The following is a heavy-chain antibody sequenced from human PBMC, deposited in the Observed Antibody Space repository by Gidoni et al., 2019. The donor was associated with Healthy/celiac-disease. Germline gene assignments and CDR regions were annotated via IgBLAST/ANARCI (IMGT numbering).Heavy chain of an antibody. V-gene: IGHV4-34*01. CDR3: ARNTNSYGDY. CDR1: GGSFSGYY. CDR2: INHSGST. J-gene: IGHJ4*02. D-gene: IGHD5-18*01. Sequence: QLPLQQWGAGLFNPSETLSLPCAVSGGSFSGYYWSCIRQPPGKGLERIGEINHSGSTNYNPALKSRVTISVDTSKNKFSLKLSSVTAEDTAVYYCARNTNSYGDYWGQGTLVTVSS.